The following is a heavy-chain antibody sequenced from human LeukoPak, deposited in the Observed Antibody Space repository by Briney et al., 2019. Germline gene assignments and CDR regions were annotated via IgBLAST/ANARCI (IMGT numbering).Heavy chain of an antibody. V-gene: IGHV3-21*01. J-gene: IGHJ6*03. Sequence: KSGGSLRLFCAASGFTFSSYSMNWVRQAPGKGLEWVSSISSSSSYIYYADSVKGRFTISRDNAKNSLYLQMNSLRAEDTAVYYCARVSPVDYDFWSGYPRYYYYMDVWGHRDHGHRLL. CDR2: ISSSSSYI. CDR1: GFTFSSYS. D-gene: IGHD3-3*01. CDR3: ARVSPVDYDFWSGYPRYYYYMDV.